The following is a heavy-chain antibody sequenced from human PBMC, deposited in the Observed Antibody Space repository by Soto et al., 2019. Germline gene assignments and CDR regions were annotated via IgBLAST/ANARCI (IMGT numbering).Heavy chain of an antibody. CDR1: GFTVSSNY. Sequence: EVQLVESGGGLVQPGGSLRLSCAASGFTVSSNYMSWVPQAPGKGLEWVSVSYSGGSTYYADSVKGRFTISRDNSKNTLYLQMNSRRAEDTAVYYCASELRSGYEYWYFDLWGRGTLVTGSS. D-gene: IGHD5-12*01. CDR2: SYSGGST. J-gene: IGHJ2*01. CDR3: ASELRSGYEYWYFDL. V-gene: IGHV3-66*01.